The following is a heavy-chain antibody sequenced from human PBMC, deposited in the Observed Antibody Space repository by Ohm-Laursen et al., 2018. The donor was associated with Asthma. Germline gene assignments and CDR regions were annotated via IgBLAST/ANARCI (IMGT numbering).Heavy chain of an antibody. V-gene: IGHV3-30-3*01. Sequence: RFLRLSCAASGFTFSSYAMHWVRQAPGKGLEWVAVISYDGSNKYYADSVKGRFTISRDNSKNTLYLQMNSLRAEDTAVYYCARDPDYYGSGSYFDYWGQGTLVTVSS. CDR2: ISYDGSNK. D-gene: IGHD3-10*01. J-gene: IGHJ4*02. CDR3: ARDPDYYGSGSYFDY. CDR1: GFTFSSYA.